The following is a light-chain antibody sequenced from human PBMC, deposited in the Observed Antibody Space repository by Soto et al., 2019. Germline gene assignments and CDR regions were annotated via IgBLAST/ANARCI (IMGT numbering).Light chain of an antibody. J-gene: IGLJ1*01. Sequence: QSSLTQPASVSGSPGQSITISCTGTSSDVGGYNYVSWYQQYPGRVPKLLIYKVSNRPSGISNRFSGSKSGNTASLTISGLQAEDEADYFCTSPTTCRIYVFGYGTKVTVL. CDR1: SSDVGGYNY. CDR2: KVS. V-gene: IGLV2-14*01. CDR3: TSPTTCRIYV.